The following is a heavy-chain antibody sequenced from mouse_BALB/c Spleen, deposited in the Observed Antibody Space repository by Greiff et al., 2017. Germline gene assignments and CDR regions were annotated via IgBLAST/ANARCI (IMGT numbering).Heavy chain of an antibody. D-gene: IGHD2-4*01. J-gene: IGHJ2*01. CDR3: ARWEITPTVYFDY. CDR2: IYPGSGST. V-gene: IGHV1-55*01. CDR1: GYNFTSYW. Sequence: QVHVKQPGAELVKPGTSVKLSCKASGYNFTSYWINWVKLRPGQGLEWIGDIYPGSGSTNYNEKFKSKATLTVDTSSSTAYMQLSSLASEDSALYYCARWEITPTVYFDYWGQGTTLTVSS.